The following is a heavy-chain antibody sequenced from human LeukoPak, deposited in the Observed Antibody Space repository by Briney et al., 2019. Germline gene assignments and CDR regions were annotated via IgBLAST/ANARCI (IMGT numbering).Heavy chain of an antibody. CDR3: ARGEVAGYY. Sequence: SVKVSCKASRGTFTSYAISWVRQAPGQGLEWMGRLIPILGIANYAQKFQDRVTITADKSTSTAYMELSSLRSEDTAVYFCARGEVAGYYWGQGTLVTVSS. CDR2: LIPILGIA. V-gene: IGHV1-69*04. J-gene: IGHJ4*02. D-gene: IGHD2-15*01. CDR1: RGTFTSYA.